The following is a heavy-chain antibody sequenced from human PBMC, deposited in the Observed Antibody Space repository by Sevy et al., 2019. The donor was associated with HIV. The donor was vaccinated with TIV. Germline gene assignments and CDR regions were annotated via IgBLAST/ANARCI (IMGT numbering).Heavy chain of an antibody. J-gene: IGHJ3*01. CDR1: AFTFSSYD. V-gene: IGHV3-13*01. Sequence: RGSLRLSCAATAFTFSSYDMHWVRQVAGKSLEWVSSMGLTGDTYFAGSVKGRFTISRDNVKNYLYLQMSSLRAGDTAVYYCARETAADAFDLWGQGTFVTVSS. CDR3: ARETAADAFDL. CDR2: MGLTGDT. D-gene: IGHD6-13*01.